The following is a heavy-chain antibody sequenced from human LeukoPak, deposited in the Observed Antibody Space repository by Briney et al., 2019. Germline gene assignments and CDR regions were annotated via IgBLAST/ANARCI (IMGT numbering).Heavy chain of an antibody. CDR2: VSGSGGST. CDR1: GFTFSSYA. Sequence: GGSLRLSCAASGFTFSSYAMSWVRQAPGKGLEWVSDVSGSGGSTYYADSVKGRFTISRDNSKNTLYLQMNSLRAEDTAVYYCAKGNYDYVWGSYPWFDYWGQGTLVTVSS. V-gene: IGHV3-23*01. J-gene: IGHJ4*02. D-gene: IGHD3-16*02. CDR3: AKGNYDYVWGSYPWFDY.